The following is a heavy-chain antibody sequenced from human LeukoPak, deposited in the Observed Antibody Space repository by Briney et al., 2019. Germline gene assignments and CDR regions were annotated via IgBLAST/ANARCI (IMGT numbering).Heavy chain of an antibody. Sequence: GASVKVSCKASGYTFTGYYMHWVRQAPGQGLERMGWINPNSGGTNYAQKFQGRVTMTRDTSISTAYMELSRLRSDDTAVYYCARMGRIRTETAGDYWGQGTLVTVSS. CDR1: GYTFTGYY. V-gene: IGHV1-2*02. J-gene: IGHJ4*02. D-gene: IGHD3-10*01. CDR3: ARMGRIRTETAGDY. CDR2: INPNSGGT.